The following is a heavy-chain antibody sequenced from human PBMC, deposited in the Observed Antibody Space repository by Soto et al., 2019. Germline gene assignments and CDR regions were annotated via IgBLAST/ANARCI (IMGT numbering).Heavy chain of an antibody. V-gene: IGHV3-33*01. Sequence: QVQLVESGGGVVQPGRSLRLSCAASGFTFSSYGMHWVRQAPGKGLEWVAVIWDDGSNKYYADSVKGRFTISRDNSKNTLYLQMNSLRAEDTAVYYCARDYYDSSGYYPRLDYWGQGTLVTVSS. CDR1: GFTFSSYG. J-gene: IGHJ4*02. D-gene: IGHD3-22*01. CDR3: ARDYYDSSGYYPRLDY. CDR2: IWDDGSNK.